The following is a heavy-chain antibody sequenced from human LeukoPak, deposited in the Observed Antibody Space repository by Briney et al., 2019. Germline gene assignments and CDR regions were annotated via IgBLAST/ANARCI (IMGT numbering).Heavy chain of an antibody. J-gene: IGHJ4*02. CDR1: GCSFSSYG. Sequence: GGSLRLSCAASGCSFSSYGMHWVRQAPGKGLEWVAVIWYDGSNEYYADSVKGRFTISRDNAKNSLYLQLNSLRAEDTAVYYCVRDEPASGDIADYFDYWGQGTLVTVSS. D-gene: IGHD5-12*01. CDR3: VRDEPASGDIADYFDY. V-gene: IGHV3-33*01. CDR2: IWYDGSNE.